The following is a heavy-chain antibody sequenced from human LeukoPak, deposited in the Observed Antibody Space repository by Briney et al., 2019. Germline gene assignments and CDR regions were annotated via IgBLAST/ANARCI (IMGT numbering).Heavy chain of an antibody. CDR3: ARDIVSGPPFDY. CDR2: ISAYNGDT. J-gene: IGHJ4*02. D-gene: IGHD2-15*01. V-gene: IGHV1-18*01. Sequence: GASVKVSCKVSGYTLTELSMHWVRQAPGQGLEWMGWISAYNGDTNYAQKVQGRVTMTTDTSTSTAYMELRSLRSDDTAIYYCARDIVSGPPFDYWGQGTLVTVSS. CDR1: GYTLTELS.